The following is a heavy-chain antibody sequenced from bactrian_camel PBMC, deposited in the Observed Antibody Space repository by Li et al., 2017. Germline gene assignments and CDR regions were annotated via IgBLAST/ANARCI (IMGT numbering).Heavy chain of an antibody. CDR1: GYTYSSSC. V-gene: IGHV3S1*01. CDR3: AALNGTVGDRFAWCSDF. Sequence: HVQLVESGGGSVQAGGSLRLSCAASGYTYSSSCMGWFRQAPGKEREGVAVMNTNDGSTYYADSVKGRFTISQDATKNTLYLQMNSLKTDDTGVYYRAALNGTVGDRFAWCSDFRGEGTQVTVS. J-gene: IGHJ4*01. CDR2: MNTNDGST. D-gene: IGHD1*01.